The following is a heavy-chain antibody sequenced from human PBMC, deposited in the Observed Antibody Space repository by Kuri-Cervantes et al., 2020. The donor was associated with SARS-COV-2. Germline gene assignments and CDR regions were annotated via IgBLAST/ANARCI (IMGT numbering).Heavy chain of an antibody. V-gene: IGHV3-48*01. D-gene: IGHD3-3*01. J-gene: IGHJ6*04. CDR2: ISSSSSTI. CDR1: GFTFSSYS. CDR3: ASTFLNFWSGYYEDV. Sequence: LSLTCAASGFTFSSYSMNWVRQAPGKGLEWVSYISSSSSTIYYADSVKGRFTISRDNAKNSLYLQMNSLRAEDTVVYYCASTFLNFWSGYYEDVWGKGTTVTVSS.